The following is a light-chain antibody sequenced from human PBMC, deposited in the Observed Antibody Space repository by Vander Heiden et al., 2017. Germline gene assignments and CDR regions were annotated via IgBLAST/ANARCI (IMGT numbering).Light chain of an antibody. CDR1: QSVLYSSDKKNY. CDR3: QQSYSTPYT. J-gene: IGKJ2*01. V-gene: IGKV4-1*01. Sequence: DILMTQSPDSLAVPLGERATINCKSNQSVLYSSDKKNYLAWYQQKPGQPPKLLISWASTREPGVPDRFSGSGSGTVFSLTISSLQAADVAVYFCQQSYSTPYTFGQGTKLEIK. CDR2: WAS.